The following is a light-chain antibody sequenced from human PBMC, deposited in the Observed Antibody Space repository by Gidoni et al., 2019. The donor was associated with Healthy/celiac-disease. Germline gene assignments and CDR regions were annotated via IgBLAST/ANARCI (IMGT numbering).Light chain of an antibody. Sequence: IVMTQSPDSLAVSLGERATINCKSSQSVLYSSNNKNYLAWYQQKPGQPPKLLIYWASTRESGVPDRFRGSGSGTDFTLTISSLQAEDVAVYYCQQYYSTITFGQGTRLEIK. CDR3: QQYYSTIT. V-gene: IGKV4-1*01. CDR2: WAS. J-gene: IGKJ5*01. CDR1: QSVLYSSNNKNY.